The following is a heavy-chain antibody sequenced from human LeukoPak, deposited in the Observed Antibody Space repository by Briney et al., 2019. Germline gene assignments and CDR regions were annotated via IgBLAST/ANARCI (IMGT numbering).Heavy chain of an antibody. D-gene: IGHD3-16*01. CDR2: IYYSGST. Sequence: PSETLSLTCAVSGGSISSGGYYWSWIRQHPGKGLEWIGYIYYSGSTYYNPSLKSRVTISVDTSKNQFSLKLSSVTAADTAVYYCARRRRDYDSPNAFDIWGQGTMVTVSS. V-gene: IGHV4-31*11. J-gene: IGHJ3*02. CDR3: ARRRRDYDSPNAFDI. CDR1: GGSISSGGYY.